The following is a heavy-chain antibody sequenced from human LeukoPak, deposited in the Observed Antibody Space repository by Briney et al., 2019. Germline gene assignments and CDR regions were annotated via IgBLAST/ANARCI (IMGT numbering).Heavy chain of an antibody. V-gene: IGHV3-23*01. CDR2: ISGNGGST. J-gene: IGHJ4*02. D-gene: IGHD4-17*01. CDR3: VKGVGEYGFRLDH. CDR1: GFSFSSDA. Sequence: GGSLRPSCVASGFSFSSDAMGWVRQAPGKGLEWVSVISGNGGSTYSADSLKGRFTISRDNSKSTLHLQLGSLRVDDTALYYCVKGVGEYGFRLDHWGQGTLVTVSS.